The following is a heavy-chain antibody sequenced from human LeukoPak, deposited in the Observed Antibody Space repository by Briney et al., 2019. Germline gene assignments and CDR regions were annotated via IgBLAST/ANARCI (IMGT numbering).Heavy chain of an antibody. Sequence: GGSLRLSCAASGFTVSSNYMSWVRQAPGKGLEWVSVIYSGGSTYYADSVKGRFTISRDNSKNTLYLQMNSLRAEDTAVYYCAKDLRVVATIPDAFDIWGQGTMVTVSS. V-gene: IGHV3-53*05. D-gene: IGHD5-12*01. J-gene: IGHJ3*02. CDR2: IYSGGST. CDR3: AKDLRVVATIPDAFDI. CDR1: GFTVSSNY.